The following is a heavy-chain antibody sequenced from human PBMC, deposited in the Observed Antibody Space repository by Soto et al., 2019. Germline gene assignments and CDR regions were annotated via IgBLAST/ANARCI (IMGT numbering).Heavy chain of an antibody. CDR3: STVLRGVGATREHFHL. D-gene: IGHD1-26*01. J-gene: IGHJ4*02. V-gene: IGHV3-23*01. Sequence: PGGSLRLSCAASGFTFSSYAMSWVRQAPGKGLEWVSAISGSGGSTYYADSVKGRFTISRDNSKNTLYLQMNSLRAEDTAVYYCSTVLRGVGATREHFHLCGQGILGTVS. CDR1: GFTFSSYA. CDR2: ISGSGGST.